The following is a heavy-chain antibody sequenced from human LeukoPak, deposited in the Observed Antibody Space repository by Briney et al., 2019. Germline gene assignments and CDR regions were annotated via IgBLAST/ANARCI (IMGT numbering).Heavy chain of an antibody. CDR1: GFTFSNAW. D-gene: IGHD3-3*01. Sequence: SGGSLRLSCAASGFTFSNAWMSWVRQAPGKGPEWVGRIKSKTDGGTTDYAAPVKGRFTISRDDSKNTLYLQMNSLKTEDTAVYYCTTAHYDFWSGYYDYWGQGTLVTVSS. CDR2: IKSKTDGGTT. J-gene: IGHJ4*02. V-gene: IGHV3-15*01. CDR3: TTAHYDFWSGYYDY.